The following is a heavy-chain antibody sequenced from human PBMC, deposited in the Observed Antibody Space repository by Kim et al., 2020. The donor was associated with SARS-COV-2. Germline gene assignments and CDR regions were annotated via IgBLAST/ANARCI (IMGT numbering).Heavy chain of an antibody. D-gene: IGHD3-10*01. CDR3: ARHYGSGTVLGDV. J-gene: IGHJ3*01. V-gene: IGHV3-33*01. CDR1: GFTFSPFA. Sequence: GGSLRLSCIASGFTFSPFAVHWVRQAPGKGLEWVAVIRSDESKRYYGESVKDRFTISRDNSQNTVYLQMNNLRAEDTAIYHCARHYGSGTVLGDVWCQGTIVSVPS. CDR2: IRSDESKR.